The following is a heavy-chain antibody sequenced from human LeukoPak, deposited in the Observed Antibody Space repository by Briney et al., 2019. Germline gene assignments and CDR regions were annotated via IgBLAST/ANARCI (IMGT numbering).Heavy chain of an antibody. V-gene: IGHV1-18*01. CDR2: ISAYNGNT. J-gene: IGHJ5*02. CDR3: ARGSSTYSSSSFLVVRLDP. CDR1: GYTFTSYG. Sequence: GASVKVSCKASGYTFTSYGISWVRQAPGQGLGWRGWISAYNGNTNYAQKLQGRVTMTTDTSTSTAYMELRSLRSDDTAVYYCARGSSTYSSSSFLVVRLDPWGQGTLVTVSS. D-gene: IGHD6-6*01.